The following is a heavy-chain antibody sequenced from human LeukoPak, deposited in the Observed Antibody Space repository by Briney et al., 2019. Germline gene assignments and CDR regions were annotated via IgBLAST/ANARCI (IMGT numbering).Heavy chain of an antibody. CDR2: IIPIFGTT. CDR1: GGTFSNYA. Sequence: SVKVSFKASGGTFSNYAINWVRQAPGQGLEWMGGIIPIFGTTNYAQKFQGRVTITADESTSTAYMELSSLRSEDTAVYYCARVQYSSSFDYYYYGMDVWGQGATVTVSS. V-gene: IGHV1-69*13. J-gene: IGHJ6*02. D-gene: IGHD6-6*01. CDR3: ARVQYSSSFDYYYYGMDV.